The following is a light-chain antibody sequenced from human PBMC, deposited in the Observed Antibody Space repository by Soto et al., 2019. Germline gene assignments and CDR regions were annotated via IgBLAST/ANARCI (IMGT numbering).Light chain of an antibody. CDR2: GAS. CDR1: QSVSSN. V-gene: IGKV3-15*01. J-gene: IGKJ1*01. Sequence: EIVMTQSPATLSVSPGERATLSCRASQSVSSNLAWYQQKPGQAPRLLIYGASTRATGIPARFSGSGSGTEFTLTISSLQSEDFAVYYCQQRSKWWTFGQGTKVDIK. CDR3: QQRSKWWT.